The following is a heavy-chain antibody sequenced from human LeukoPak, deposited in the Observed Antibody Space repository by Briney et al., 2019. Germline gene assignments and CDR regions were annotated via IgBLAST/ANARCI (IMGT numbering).Heavy chain of an antibody. D-gene: IGHD6-13*01. J-gene: IGHJ4*02. Sequence: GGSLRLSCAASGFTFSSYWMHWVRQAPGKGLVWVSRINSDGSSTSYADSVKGRFTISRDNAKNTLYLQINSLRAEDTAVYYCARDPQQLVPDYWGQGTLVTVSS. CDR2: INSDGSST. CDR3: ARDPQQLVPDY. V-gene: IGHV3-74*01. CDR1: GFTFSSYW.